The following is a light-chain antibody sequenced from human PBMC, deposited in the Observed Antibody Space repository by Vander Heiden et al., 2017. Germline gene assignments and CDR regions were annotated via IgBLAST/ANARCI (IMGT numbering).Light chain of an antibody. V-gene: IGKV1-33*01. CDR2: YAF. J-gene: IGKJ2*01. Sequence: DNQMTQASSSLAASGGGRVTTTRQASQDISNYLNWYQQKPGKAPKLLIYYAFNLEAGVRSRVSGSGSVTAFTFTISSLQPEEIASYYCQQYANLHTFGQGTKLEIK. CDR1: QDISNY. CDR3: QQYANLHT.